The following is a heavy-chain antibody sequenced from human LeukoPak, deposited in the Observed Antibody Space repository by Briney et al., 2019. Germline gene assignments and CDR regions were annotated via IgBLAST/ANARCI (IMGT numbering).Heavy chain of an antibody. CDR2: INHSGST. V-gene: IGHV4-34*01. CDR1: GGSFSGYY. Sequence: SETLSLTCAVYGGSFSGYYWSWIRQPPGKGLEWIGEINHSGSTNYNPSLKSRVTISVDTSKNQFSLKLSSVTAADTAVYYCARGPWDDYWGQGTLVTVSS. D-gene: IGHD1-26*01. J-gene: IGHJ4*02. CDR3: ARGPWDDY.